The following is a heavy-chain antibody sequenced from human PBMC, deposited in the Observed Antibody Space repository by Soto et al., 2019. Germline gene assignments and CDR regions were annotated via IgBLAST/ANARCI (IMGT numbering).Heavy chain of an antibody. V-gene: IGHV3-30*18. J-gene: IGHJ6*02. CDR3: AKDLRGYSYGCGYGMDV. CDR1: AFNFSSYG. D-gene: IGHD5-18*01. Sequence: QVQLVESGGGVVQPGRSLRLSCAASAFNFSSYGMHWVRQAPDKGLEWVAVISYDGSNKYYADSVKGRFTISRDNSKNTLYLQMNSLRAEDTAVYYSAKDLRGYSYGCGYGMDVWGQGTTVTVSS. CDR2: ISYDGSNK.